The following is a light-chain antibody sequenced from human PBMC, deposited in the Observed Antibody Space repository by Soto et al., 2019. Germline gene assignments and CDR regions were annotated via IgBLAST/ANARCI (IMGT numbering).Light chain of an antibody. J-gene: IGKJ2*01. V-gene: IGKV1-5*03. CDR3: QQYNSYPYT. CDR2: KAS. Sequence: DIQMTQSPSTLSASVGDRVTITCRASQSISSWLAWYQQKPGKAPKLLIYKASSLESGVPSRFSGSGSGTEXTXXXXSLQPDDFATYYCQQYNSYPYTFGQGTKLEIK. CDR1: QSISSW.